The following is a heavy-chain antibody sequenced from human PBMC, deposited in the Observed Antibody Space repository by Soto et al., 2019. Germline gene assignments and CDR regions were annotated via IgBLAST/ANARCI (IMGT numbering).Heavy chain of an antibody. Sequence: QVQLVQSGAEVKKPGASVKVSCKVSGYTLTELSMHWVRQAPGKGLEWMGGFDPEDGETIYAQKFQGRVTMTEDTSTDTADMELSSLRSEDTAVYYCATYAGYSSGWYRGIRDYYYGMDVWGQGTTVTVSS. CDR2: FDPEDGET. D-gene: IGHD6-19*01. J-gene: IGHJ6*02. V-gene: IGHV1-24*01. CDR3: ATYAGYSSGWYRGIRDYYYGMDV. CDR1: GYTLTELS.